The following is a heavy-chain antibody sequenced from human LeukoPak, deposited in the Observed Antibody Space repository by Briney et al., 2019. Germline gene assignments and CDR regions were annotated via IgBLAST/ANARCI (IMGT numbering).Heavy chain of an antibody. CDR2: IYYSGST. D-gene: IGHD5-12*01. CDR1: GGSISSYY. CDR3: ARDSGYEGFDY. Sequence: PSETLSLTCIVSGGSISSYYWSWIRQPPGKGLEWIGYIYYSGSTNYNPSLKSRVTISVDTSKNQFSLKLSSVTAADTAVYYCARDSGYEGFDYWGQGTLVTVSS. V-gene: IGHV4-59*01. J-gene: IGHJ4*02.